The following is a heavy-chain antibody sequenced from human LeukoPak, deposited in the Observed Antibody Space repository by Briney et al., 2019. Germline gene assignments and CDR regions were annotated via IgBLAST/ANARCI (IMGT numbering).Heavy chain of an antibody. CDR2: IKDDGSEK. V-gene: IGHV3-7*03. J-gene: IGHJ4*02. Sequence: GGSLRLSCAASGFTFSNYWIHWVRQAPGKGLEWVAGIKDDGSEKYYVDSVKGRFTNSRDNAKNSLYLQMNSLRAEDTAVYYCAKDRGGSYTLSLDYWGQGTLVTVSS. CDR3: AKDRGGSYTLSLDY. D-gene: IGHD1-26*01. CDR1: GFTFSNYW.